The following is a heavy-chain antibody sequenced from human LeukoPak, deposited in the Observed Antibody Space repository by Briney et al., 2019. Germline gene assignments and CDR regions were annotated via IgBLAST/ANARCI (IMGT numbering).Heavy chain of an antibody. J-gene: IGHJ5*02. V-gene: IGHV4-61*01. Sequence: SETLSLTCTVSGGSVSSGSYYWNWIRQPPGKVLEWIGYIYYSGSTNYNPSLKSRVTISVDTSKNQFSLKLSSVTAADTAVYYCARDRYHDSSDYYFRWFDPWGQGTLVTVSS. D-gene: IGHD3-22*01. CDR3: ARDRYHDSSDYYFRWFDP. CDR2: IYYSGST. CDR1: GGSVSSGSYY.